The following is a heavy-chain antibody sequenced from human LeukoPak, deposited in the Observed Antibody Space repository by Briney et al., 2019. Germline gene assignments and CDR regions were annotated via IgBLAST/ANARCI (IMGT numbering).Heavy chain of an antibody. D-gene: IGHD2-15*01. CDR3: AKDPKVSLVVVTHFDY. CDR1: GFTFSSYA. J-gene: IGHJ4*02. V-gene: IGHV3-23*01. CDR2: ISSSGGST. Sequence: GGSLRLSCAASGFTFSSYAMSWVRQAPGKGLEWVSAISSSGGSTYYADSVKGRFTISRDNSKNTLYLQMNSLRAEDTAVYYCAKDPKVSLVVVTHFDYRGQGTLVTVSS.